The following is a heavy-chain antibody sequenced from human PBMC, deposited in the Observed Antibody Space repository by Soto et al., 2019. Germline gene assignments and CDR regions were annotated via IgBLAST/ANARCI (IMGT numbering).Heavy chain of an antibody. V-gene: IGHV1-46*01. J-gene: IGHJ4*02. CDR2: INPSGGST. CDR1: GYIFTRYY. D-gene: IGHD2-15*01. CDR3: ARGLLGFGSPYYFDP. Sequence: ASVKVSCKASGYIFTRYYMHWVRQAPGQGLEWMGIINPSGGSTSYTQKFQGRVTMTRDTSTSTVYMDLSSLRSEDTAVYYCARGLLGFGSPYYFDPWGQGTLVTVSS.